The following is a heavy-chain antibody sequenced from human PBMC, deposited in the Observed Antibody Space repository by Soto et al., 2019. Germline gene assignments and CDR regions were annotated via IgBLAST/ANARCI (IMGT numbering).Heavy chain of an antibody. Sequence: ASVKVSCKASGYTFTSYGISGVRQAPGQGLEWMGWISAYNGNTNYAQKLQGRVTMTTDTSTSTAYMELRSLRSDDTAVYYCARWVVATKKFWFDPWGQGTLVTVSS. D-gene: IGHD5-12*01. V-gene: IGHV1-18*01. CDR3: ARWVVATKKFWFDP. CDR1: GYTFTSYG. CDR2: ISAYNGNT. J-gene: IGHJ5*02.